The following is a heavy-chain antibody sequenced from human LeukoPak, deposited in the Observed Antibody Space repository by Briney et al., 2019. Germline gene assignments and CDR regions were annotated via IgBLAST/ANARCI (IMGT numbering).Heavy chain of an antibody. CDR3: AKDGEYCSSTSCYLSDIRYDY. V-gene: IGHV3-30*18. D-gene: IGHD2-2*01. J-gene: IGHJ4*02. CDR1: GFTFSSYG. CDR2: ISYDGSNK. Sequence: SGGSLRLSCAASGFTFSSYGMHWVRQAPGKGLEWVAVISYDGSNKYYADSVKGRFTISRDNSKNTLYLQMNSLRAEDTAVYYCAKDGEYCSSTSCYLSDIRYDYWGQGTLVTVSS.